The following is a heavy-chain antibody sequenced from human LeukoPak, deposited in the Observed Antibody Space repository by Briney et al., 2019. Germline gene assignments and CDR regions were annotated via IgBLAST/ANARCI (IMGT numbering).Heavy chain of an antibody. CDR2: IIPIFGTA. V-gene: IGHV1-69*13. CDR3: ARTIVGATPSYFDY. J-gene: IGHJ4*02. Sequence: GASVKVSRKASGGTFSSYATSWVRQAPGQGLEWMGGIIPIFGTANYAQKFQGRVTITADESTSTAYMELSSLRSEDTAVYYCARTIVGATPSYFDYWGQGTLVTVSS. D-gene: IGHD1-26*01. CDR1: GGTFSSYA.